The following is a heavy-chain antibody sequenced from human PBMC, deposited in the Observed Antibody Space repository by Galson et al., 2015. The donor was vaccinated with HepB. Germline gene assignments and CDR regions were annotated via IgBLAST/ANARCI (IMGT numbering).Heavy chain of an antibody. D-gene: IGHD3-10*01. V-gene: IGHV3-30-3*01. CDR1: GFTFSSYA. CDR3: ARDHIRGDYFDY. J-gene: IGHJ4*02. Sequence: SLRLSCTASGFTFSSYAINWLRQAPGKGLEWVAGISYDGSNKYYADSVKGRFTISRDNSKNTLYLQMNSLRAEDTAVYYCARDHIRGDYFDYWGQGTLVTVSS. CDR2: ISYDGSNK.